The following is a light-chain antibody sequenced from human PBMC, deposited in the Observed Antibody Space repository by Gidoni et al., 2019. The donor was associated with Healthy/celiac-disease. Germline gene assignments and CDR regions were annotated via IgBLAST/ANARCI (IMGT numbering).Light chain of an antibody. Sequence: EIVLTQSPGTLSLSPGERATLSCRASQSVSSSYLAWYQQKPGQAPRLLIYGASSGSGTDFTLTISRLEPEDFAVYYCQRYGSSPFFGGGTKVEIK. J-gene: IGKJ4*01. CDR1: QSVSSSY. CDR2: GAS. CDR3: QRYGSSPF. V-gene: IGKV3-20*01.